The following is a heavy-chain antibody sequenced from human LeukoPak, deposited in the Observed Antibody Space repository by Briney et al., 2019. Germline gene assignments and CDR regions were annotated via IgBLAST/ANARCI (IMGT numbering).Heavy chain of an antibody. CDR3: ARSFYGSGNFDL. J-gene: IGHJ4*02. CDR2: IYPSGST. Sequence: PSETLSLTCSVSGGSISSYCWNWIRQPAGKGLEWIWRIYPSGSTEYNPSLKSRVTMSLDTSTILFSLKLSSVTATDTAIYYCARSFYGSGNFDLWGQGTLVTVSS. V-gene: IGHV4-4*07. D-gene: IGHD3-10*01. CDR1: GGSISSYC.